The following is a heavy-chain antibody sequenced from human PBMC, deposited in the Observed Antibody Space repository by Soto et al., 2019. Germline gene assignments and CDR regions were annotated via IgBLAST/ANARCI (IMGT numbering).Heavy chain of an antibody. V-gene: IGHV1-2*04. CDR2: VNPNSVGT. CDR1: GYTFTGYY. J-gene: IGHJ4*02. Sequence: GASVKVSCKASGYTFTGYYIHWVRQAPGQGLEWMGWVNPNSVGTNYAQKFQGWVTMTRDTSISTAYMELSRLRSDDTAVYYCVTSRVSIAVAGETEYYFDYWGQGTLVTVSS. CDR3: VTSRVSIAVAGETEYYFDY. D-gene: IGHD6-19*01.